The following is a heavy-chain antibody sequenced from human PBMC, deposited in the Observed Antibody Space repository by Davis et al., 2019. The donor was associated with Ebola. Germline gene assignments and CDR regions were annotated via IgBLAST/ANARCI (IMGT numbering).Heavy chain of an antibody. CDR1: GGSISSYY. D-gene: IGHD3-3*01. CDR3: ARVGGYYDFWSGYYY. J-gene: IGHJ4*02. CDR2: SYYSGST. V-gene: IGHV4-59*01. Sequence: PSETLSLTCTVSGGSISSYYWSWIRQPPGKGLEWIGYSYYSGSTNYNPSLKSRVTISVDTSKNQFSLKLSSVTAADTAVYYCARVGGYYDFWSGYYYWGQGTLVTVSS.